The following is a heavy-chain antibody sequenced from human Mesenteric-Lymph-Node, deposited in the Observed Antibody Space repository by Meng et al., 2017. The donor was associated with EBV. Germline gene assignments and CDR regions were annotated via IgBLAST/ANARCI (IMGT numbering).Heavy chain of an antibody. Sequence: QGQLQERGPGVVKSAETLSLTCTVSGASVSTDYHYWTWIRQPPGKGLEWIGYIYHTGSTKNNPSLKSGVTISLDTSKNQFSLKLDSVTAADTAVYYCARRVVVVPAMKDAMDVWGQGTVVTVSS. V-gene: IGHV4-61*01. J-gene: IGHJ6*02. CDR3: ARRVVVVPAMKDAMDV. CDR1: GASVSTDYHY. D-gene: IGHD2-2*01. CDR2: IYHTGST.